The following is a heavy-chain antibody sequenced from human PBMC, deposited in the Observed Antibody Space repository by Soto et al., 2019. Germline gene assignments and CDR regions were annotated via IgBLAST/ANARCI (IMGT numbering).Heavy chain of an antibody. Sequence: PSETLSLTCTVSGGSISSYYWSWIRQPPGKGLEWIGYIYYSGSTNYNPSLKSRVTISVDTSKNQFSLKLSSVTAADTAVYYCARGDSSGFDYWGRGTLVTVSS. CDR3: ARGDSSGFDY. CDR2: IYYSGST. D-gene: IGHD6-19*01. V-gene: IGHV4-59*01. J-gene: IGHJ4*02. CDR1: GGSISSYY.